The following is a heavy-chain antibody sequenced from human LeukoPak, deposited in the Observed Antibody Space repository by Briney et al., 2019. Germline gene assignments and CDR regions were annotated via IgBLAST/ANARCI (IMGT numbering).Heavy chain of an antibody. CDR2: IRNDRIT. V-gene: IGHV3-15*01. J-gene: IGHJ4*02. Sequence: PGGALRLFCVLSRLTFSDAWMSGVRQAPGKGLEWVGRIRNDRITDYAAPVQGRFSISRDNSKNTFYLQMNSLRTEDTGMYFCTWMATIFTVDYWGQGTLVTVSS. CDR3: TWMATIFTVDY. D-gene: IGHD5-12*01. CDR1: RLTFSDAW.